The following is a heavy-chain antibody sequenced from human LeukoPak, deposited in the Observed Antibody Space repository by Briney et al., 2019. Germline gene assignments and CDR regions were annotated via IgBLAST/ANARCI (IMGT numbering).Heavy chain of an antibody. J-gene: IGHJ5*02. V-gene: IGHV4-59*01. CDR3: ARTRVGDGYNP. CDR2: IYYSGST. CDR1: GGSISSYY. Sequence: PSETLSLTCTVSGGSISSYYWSWIRQPPGKGLEWIGYIYYSGSTNYNPSLKSRVTISVDTSKNQFSLKLSSVTAADTAVYYCARTRVGDGYNPWGQGTLVTVSS. D-gene: IGHD5-24*01.